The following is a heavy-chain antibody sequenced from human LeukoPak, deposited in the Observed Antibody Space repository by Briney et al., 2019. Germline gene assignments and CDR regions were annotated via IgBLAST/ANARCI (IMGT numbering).Heavy chain of an antibody. CDR3: ARVSGHVFGSRELSLWGYYFDY. CDR2: INPSGGST. CDR1: GYTFTSYY. J-gene: IGHJ4*02. Sequence: GASVKVSCKASGYTFTSYYMHWVRQAPGQGLEWMGIINPSGGSTSYAQKFQGRVTMTRDTSTSTVYMELSSLRSEDTAVYYCARVSGHVFGSRELSLWGYYFDYWGQGTLVTVSS. D-gene: IGHD3-16*02. V-gene: IGHV1-46*01.